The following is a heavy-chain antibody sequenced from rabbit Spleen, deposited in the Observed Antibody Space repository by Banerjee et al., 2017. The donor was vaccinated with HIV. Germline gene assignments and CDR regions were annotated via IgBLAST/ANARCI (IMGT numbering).Heavy chain of an antibody. V-gene: IGHV1S40*01. Sequence: QSLEESGGDLVKPGASLTLTCTASGVSFSSNHYMCWVRQAPGKGLEWIACIEGGSSAFSYFASWAKGRFTISKTSSTTVTLQMTSLTAADTATYFCARDSGSSFSSYGMDLWGPGHPGHRL. CDR1: GVSFSSNHY. J-gene: IGHJ6*01. CDR2: IEGGSSAFS. D-gene: IGHD8-1*01. CDR3: ARDSGSSFSSYGMDL.